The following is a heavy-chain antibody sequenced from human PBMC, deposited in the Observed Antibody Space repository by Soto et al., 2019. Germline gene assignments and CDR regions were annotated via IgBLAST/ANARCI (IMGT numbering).Heavy chain of an antibody. Sequence: QVQLQESGPGLVKPSGTLSLICTVTSGSISSNNWWSWVRQSPGKGLEWIGEIYHGGSTNFNPSLMHRVTISIDTSRNQFSLRLRSVTAADTAVYYCAGESGSIKVRGPFGFRGPGTLVTVAS. CDR2: IYHGGST. D-gene: IGHD3-10*01. CDR3: AGESGSIKVRGPFGF. J-gene: IGHJ3*01. CDR1: SGSISSNNW. V-gene: IGHV4-4*02.